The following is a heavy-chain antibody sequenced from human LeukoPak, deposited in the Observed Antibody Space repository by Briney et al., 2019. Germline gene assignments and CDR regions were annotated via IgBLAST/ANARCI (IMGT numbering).Heavy chain of an antibody. CDR1: RGSLSSGVYY. Sequence: PSETLSLTRAVSRGSLSSGVYYLSWIRPPPRGGLWWIGGIYYSGSTYYNPSLKSLVTISVDTSKNQFSLKLSSVTAADTAVYYCARERGYYDSSGYYENDYWGQGTLVTVSS. J-gene: IGHJ4*02. V-gene: IGHV4-30-4*01. D-gene: IGHD3-22*01. CDR3: ARERGYYDSSGYYENDY. CDR2: IYYSGST.